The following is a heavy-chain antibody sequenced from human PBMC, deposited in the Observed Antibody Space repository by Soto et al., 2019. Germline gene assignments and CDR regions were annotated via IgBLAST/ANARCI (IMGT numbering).Heavy chain of an antibody. CDR1: GGSFSGYY. Sequence: SETLSLTCAVYGGSFSGYYWSWIRQPPGKGLEWIGEINHSGSTNYNPSLKSRVTIPVDTSKNQFSLKLSSVTAADTAVYYCAIQTTRLGPRTYSNWFDPWGQGTLVTVSS. CDR3: AIQTTRLGPRTYSNWFDP. CDR2: INHSGST. D-gene: IGHD4-4*01. J-gene: IGHJ5*02. V-gene: IGHV4-34*01.